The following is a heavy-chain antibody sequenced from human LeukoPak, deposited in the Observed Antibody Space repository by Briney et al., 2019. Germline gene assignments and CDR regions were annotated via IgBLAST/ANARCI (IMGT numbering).Heavy chain of an antibody. Sequence: GGSLRLSCSASGFTFTTYAMTWARQPPGKGLEWVSGISGTGDTTSYADSVKGRFTISRDNSKNTLFLQMNSLRAEDTAIYYCAKASAFYFDTSGYPIPHYYVWGQGTLVTVSA. D-gene: IGHD3-22*01. CDR2: ISGTGDTT. V-gene: IGHV3-23*01. CDR1: GFTFTTYA. J-gene: IGHJ4*02. CDR3: AKASAFYFDTSGYPIPHYYV.